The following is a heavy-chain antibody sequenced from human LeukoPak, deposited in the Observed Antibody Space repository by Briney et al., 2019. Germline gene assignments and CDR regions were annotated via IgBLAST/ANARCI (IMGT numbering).Heavy chain of an antibody. V-gene: IGHV3-43*02. CDR3: SKDISYSYGLFDY. Sequence: GGSLRLSCAASGFTFDDYAMHWVRQAPGKGLEWVSLISEDGGSTYYADSVNGRFTIYRDNIKNSLYLQMNSLRTEDTALYYWSKDISYSYGLFDYWGQGTLVTVSS. D-gene: IGHD5-18*01. J-gene: IGHJ4*02. CDR2: ISEDGGST. CDR1: GFTFDDYA.